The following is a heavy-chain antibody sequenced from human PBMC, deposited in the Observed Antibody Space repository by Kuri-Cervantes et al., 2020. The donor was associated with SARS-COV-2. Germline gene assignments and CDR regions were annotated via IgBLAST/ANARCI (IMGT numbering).Heavy chain of an antibody. J-gene: IGHJ4*02. Sequence: GESLKISCAASGFTFSSYGMHWVRQAPGKGLEWVAFIRYDGSNKYYADSVKGRFTISRDNSKNTLYLQMNSLRAEDTAVYYCARDLVRWYYYDSSGYPGSDYWGQGTLVTVSS. CDR1: GFTFSSYG. D-gene: IGHD3-22*01. CDR3: ARDLVRWYYYDSSGYPGSDY. CDR2: IRYDGSNK. V-gene: IGHV3-30*02.